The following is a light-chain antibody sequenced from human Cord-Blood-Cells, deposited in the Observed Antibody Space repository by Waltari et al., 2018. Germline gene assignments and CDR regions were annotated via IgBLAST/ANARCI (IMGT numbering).Light chain of an antibody. CDR3: QQSYSTPFT. V-gene: IGKV1-39*01. CDR1: QSMSSY. Sequence: DIQMTQSPSSLSASVGDRVTITCRASQSMSSYLNWYQQKPGKAPKLLIYAASSLQSGVPSRFSGSGSGTDFTHTISSLQPEDFATYYCQQSYSTPFTFGPGTKVDIK. J-gene: IGKJ3*01. CDR2: AAS.